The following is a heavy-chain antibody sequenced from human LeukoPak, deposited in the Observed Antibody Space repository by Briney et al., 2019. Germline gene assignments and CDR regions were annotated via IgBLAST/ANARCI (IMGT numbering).Heavy chain of an antibody. D-gene: IGHD3-10*01. Sequence: PSETLSLTCTVSGGSISSYYWNWIRQPPGKGLEWIGYIFYSGSTNYNPSLKSRVTISVDTSKNQFSLKLSSVTAADTAVYYCASSGLFGELKSFDNWGQGTLVTVSS. CDR3: ASSGLFGELKSFDN. J-gene: IGHJ4*01. CDR1: GGSISSYY. V-gene: IGHV4-59*01. CDR2: IFYSGST.